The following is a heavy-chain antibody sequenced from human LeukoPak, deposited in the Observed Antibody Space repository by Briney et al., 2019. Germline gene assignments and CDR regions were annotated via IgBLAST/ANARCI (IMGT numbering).Heavy chain of an antibody. CDR2: INPNSGGT. CDR1: VYTFTGYY. Sequence: ASVKVSCKASVYTFTGYYMHWVRQAPRQGLEWMVWINPNSGGTNYAQKFQGRVTMTTQKSISTAYMERSRLRSDDTAVYYCARERSSTYAFDIWGQGTMVTVSS. J-gene: IGHJ3*02. V-gene: IGHV1-2*02. CDR3: ARERSSTYAFDI. D-gene: IGHD6-13*01.